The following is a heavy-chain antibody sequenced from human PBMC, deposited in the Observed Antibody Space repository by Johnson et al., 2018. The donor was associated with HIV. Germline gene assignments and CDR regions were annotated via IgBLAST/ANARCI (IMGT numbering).Heavy chain of an antibody. CDR2: ISYDGSNK. J-gene: IGHJ3*02. CDR3: ARGREGGNYQGGAFDI. D-gene: IGHD1-26*01. V-gene: IGHV3-30-3*01. CDR1: GFTFISYA. Sequence: QVQLVESGGGVVQPGRSLRLSCAASGFTFISYAMHWVRQAPGKGLEWVALISYDGSNKYDADSVKGRFTISRDNSKNTLYLQMNSLRAEDTAVYYCARGREGGNYQGGAFDIWGQGTTVTVSS.